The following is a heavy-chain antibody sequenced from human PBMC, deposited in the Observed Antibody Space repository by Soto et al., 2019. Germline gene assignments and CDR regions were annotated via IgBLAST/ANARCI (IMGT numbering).Heavy chain of an antibody. D-gene: IGHD4-17*01. CDR3: AREGLAVTTGRPYGTNWFDP. CDR1: GGSISSYY. V-gene: IGHV4-59*01. J-gene: IGHJ5*02. CDR2: IYYSGST. Sequence: SETLSLTCTVSGGSISSYYWSWIRQPPGKGLEWIGYIYYSGSTNYNPSLKSRVTISVDTSKNQFSLKLSSVTAADTAVYYCAREGLAVTTGRPYGTNWFDPWGQGTLVTVSS.